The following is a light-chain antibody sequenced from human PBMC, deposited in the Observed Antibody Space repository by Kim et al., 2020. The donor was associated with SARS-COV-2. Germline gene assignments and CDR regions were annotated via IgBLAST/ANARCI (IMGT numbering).Light chain of an antibody. CDR3: QSYDSSLSAVV. CDR1: SSNIGAGYD. CDR2: GNS. J-gene: IGLJ2*01. V-gene: IGLV1-40*01. Sequence: GVTIACTGSSSNIGAGYDVHWYQQLPGIAPKLLIYGNSNRPSGVPDRFSGSKSGTSASLAITGFQAEDEAYYYCQSYDSSLSAVVFGGGTQLTVL.